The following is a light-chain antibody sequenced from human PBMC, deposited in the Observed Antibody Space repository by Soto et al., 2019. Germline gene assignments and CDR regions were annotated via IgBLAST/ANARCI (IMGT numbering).Light chain of an antibody. V-gene: IGLV2-14*01. CDR3: ISYTSDDVRYV. J-gene: IGLJ1*01. CDR1: SGDIGSYTY. Sequence: QSVLTQPASVSGSPGQSITISCTGTSGDIGSYTYVSWYQQYPGKAPKLLISEVTNRPSGVSNRFSGSKSGNTASLTISGLQSEDEADYYCISYTSDDVRYVFGTGTKLTVL. CDR2: EVT.